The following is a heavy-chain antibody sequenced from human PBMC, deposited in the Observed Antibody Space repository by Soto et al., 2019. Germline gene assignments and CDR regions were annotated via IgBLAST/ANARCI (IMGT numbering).Heavy chain of an antibody. J-gene: IGHJ6*02. CDR2: ISYDGSNK. CDR3: AKDPKEIYYYDSSGIEYYYYYGMDV. V-gene: IGHV3-30*18. Sequence: GGSLRLSCAASGFTFSSYGMHWVRQAPGKGLEWVAVISYDGSNKYYADSVKGRFTISRDNSKNTLYLQMNSLRAEDTAVYYCAKDPKEIYYYDSSGIEYYYYYGMDVWGQGTTVTVSS. CDR1: GFTFSSYG. D-gene: IGHD3-22*01.